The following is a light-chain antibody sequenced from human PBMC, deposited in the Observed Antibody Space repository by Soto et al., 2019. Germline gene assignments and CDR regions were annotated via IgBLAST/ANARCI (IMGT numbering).Light chain of an antibody. J-gene: IGKJ4*01. CDR2: AAY. CDR3: KQSKTFPLT. CDR1: QAIDRW. V-gene: IGKV1-12*01. Sequence: DIQMTQSPSSLSASVGDRVTITCRASQAIDRWLAWYQQKPGKAHKVLIYAAYNLRSGVPSRFSGSGSGIDFSLTISSLQPEDLATYYCKQSKTFPLTFGGGTKVDIK.